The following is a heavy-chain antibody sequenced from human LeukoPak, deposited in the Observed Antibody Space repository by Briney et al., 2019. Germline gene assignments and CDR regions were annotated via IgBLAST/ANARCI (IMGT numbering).Heavy chain of an antibody. D-gene: IGHD2-2*01. V-gene: IGHV4-61*02. CDR2: IYKNGST. CDR1: GGSISSGRYY. CDR3: ARDSLLPSAMGYYYMDV. Sequence: SQTLSLTCTVSGGSISSGRYYWSWIRQPAGKGLEWIGRIYKNGSTNHNPSLKSRVTISVDTSKNPFSLKLSSVTAADTALYYCARDSLLPSAMGYYYMDVWGKGTTVTVSS. J-gene: IGHJ6*03.